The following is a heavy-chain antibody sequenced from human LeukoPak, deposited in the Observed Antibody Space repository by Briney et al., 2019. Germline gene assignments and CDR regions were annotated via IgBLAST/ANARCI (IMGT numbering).Heavy chain of an antibody. CDR2: IYYSGST. CDR1: GGSISGYY. D-gene: IGHD4-23*01. CDR3: ARSVVTLYWYFDL. J-gene: IGHJ2*01. Sequence: SETLSLTCTVSGGSISGYYYNWIRQPPGKGLEWIGCIYYSGSTNYNPSLKSRVTISLDTSKNQFSLKLSSVTTADTAVYYCARSVVTLYWYFDLWGRGTLVTVSS. V-gene: IGHV4-59*01.